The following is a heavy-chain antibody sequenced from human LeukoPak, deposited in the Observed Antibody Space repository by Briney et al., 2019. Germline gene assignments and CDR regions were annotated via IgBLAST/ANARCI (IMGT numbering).Heavy chain of an antibody. V-gene: IGHV3-23*01. CDR3: AKGDTAMVGTFDI. J-gene: IGHJ3*02. CDR1: GFTFSSSG. D-gene: IGHD5-18*01. Sequence: GGSLRLSCAASGFTFSSSGMHWVRQAPGKGLEWVSAISGSGGSTYYADSVKGRFTISRDNSKNTLYLQMNSLRAEDTAVYYCAKGDTAMVGTFDIWGQGTMVTVSS. CDR2: ISGSGGST.